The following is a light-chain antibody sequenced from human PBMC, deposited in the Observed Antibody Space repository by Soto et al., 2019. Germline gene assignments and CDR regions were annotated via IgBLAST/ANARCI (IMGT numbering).Light chain of an antibody. CDR2: WAS. J-gene: IGKJ2*01. CDR3: QQYYSTPDT. Sequence: DIVMTQSPDSLAVSLGERATINCKSCQSVLYSSNNKNYLAWYQQKPGQPPKLLIYWASTRESGVPDRFSGSGSGTDFTLTISSLQAEDVAVYYCQQYYSTPDTFGQGTKLEIK. CDR1: QSVLYSSNNKNY. V-gene: IGKV4-1*01.